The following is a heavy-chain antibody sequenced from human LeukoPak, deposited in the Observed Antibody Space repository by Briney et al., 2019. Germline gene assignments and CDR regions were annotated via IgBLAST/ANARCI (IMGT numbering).Heavy chain of an antibody. V-gene: IGHV1-2*02. CDR3: ARKLLGYYDSSGYWGY. CDR1: GYTFTGYY. Sequence: GASVKVSCKASGYTFTGYYMHWVRQAPGQGLEWMGWINPNSGGTSYAQKFQGRVTMTRDTSISTAYMELSRLRSDDTAVYYCARKLLGYYDSSGYWGYRGQGTLVTVSS. CDR2: INPNSGGT. J-gene: IGHJ4*02. D-gene: IGHD3-22*01.